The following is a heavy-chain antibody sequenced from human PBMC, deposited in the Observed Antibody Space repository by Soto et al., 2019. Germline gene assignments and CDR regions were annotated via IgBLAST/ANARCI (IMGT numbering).Heavy chain of an antibody. CDR1: GGTFSSYA. CDR3: ARGVGMATLDY. D-gene: IGHD5-12*01. Sequence: QVQLVQSGAEVKKPGSSVKVSCKASGGTFSSYAISWVRQAPGQGLEWMGGIIPIFGTANYAQKFQGRVTXTXXESTSAADMERSSLRAEDTAVDYCARGVGMATLDYGGQGTLVTVSS. J-gene: IGHJ4*02. V-gene: IGHV1-69*12. CDR2: IIPIFGTA.